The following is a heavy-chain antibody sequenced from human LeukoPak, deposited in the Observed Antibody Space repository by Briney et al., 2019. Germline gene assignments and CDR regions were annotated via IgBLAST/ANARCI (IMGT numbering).Heavy chain of an antibody. J-gene: IGHJ4*02. CDR2: IYPGDSDT. CDR1: GYRFTSYW. Sequence: GESLKISCQGSGYRFTSYWIGWVRQMPGKGLEWMGIIYPGDSDTRYSPSSQGQVTISADESITTAYLQWRSLKASDTAMYYCARGGGIAVSGTFFDYWGQGSLVTVFS. D-gene: IGHD6-19*01. CDR3: ARGGGIAVSGTFFDY. V-gene: IGHV5-51*01.